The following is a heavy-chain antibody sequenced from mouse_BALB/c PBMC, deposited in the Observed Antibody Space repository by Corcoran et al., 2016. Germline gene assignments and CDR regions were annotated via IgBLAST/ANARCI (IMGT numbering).Heavy chain of an antibody. J-gene: IGHJ2*01. Sequence: QIQLVQSGPELKKPGETVKITCKASGYTFTHYGMNWVKQAPGKGLKWMGWINTYTGEPTYADDFKGRFAFSLETSASTAYLQINNLKNEDTATYFCARSYYGSSFDYWVQSTTLTVSS. V-gene: IGHV9-3-1*01. CDR1: GYTFTHYG. CDR2: INTYTGEP. CDR3: ARSYYGSSFDY. D-gene: IGHD1-1*01.